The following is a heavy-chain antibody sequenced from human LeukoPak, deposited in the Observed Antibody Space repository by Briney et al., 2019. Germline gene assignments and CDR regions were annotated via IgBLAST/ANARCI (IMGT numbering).Heavy chain of an antibody. Sequence: PWGTLSLTCAVSGYSISSGYYWGWIRQPPGKGLEWIGSIYHSGSTYYNPSLESRVTISVDTSKNQFSLKLSSVTAADTAVYYCARLDGYNYVLGYWGQGTLVTVSS. D-gene: IGHD5-24*01. CDR1: GYSISSGYY. CDR2: IYHSGST. CDR3: ARLDGYNYVLGY. J-gene: IGHJ4*02. V-gene: IGHV4-38-2*01.